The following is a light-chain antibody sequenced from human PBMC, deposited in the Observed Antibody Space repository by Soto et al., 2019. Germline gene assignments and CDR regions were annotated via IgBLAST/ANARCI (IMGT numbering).Light chain of an antibody. CDR2: EVT. CDR1: SSDVGGYDY. V-gene: IGLV2-8*01. CDR3: SSYTGGNPSDV. Sequence: QSALTQPPSASGSPGQSVTISCTGTSSDVGGYDYVSWYQQHPGKAPKLMIYEVTIRPSGVSDRFSGSKSGNTASLTVSGLQAEDEADYYCSSYTGGNPSDVFGTGTKLTV. J-gene: IGLJ1*01.